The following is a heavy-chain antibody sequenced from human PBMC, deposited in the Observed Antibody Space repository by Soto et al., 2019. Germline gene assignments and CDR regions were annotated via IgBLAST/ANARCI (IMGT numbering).Heavy chain of an antibody. CDR1: GGSISSSNYY. CDR3: ARDVQLQSFDY. V-gene: IGHV3-74*01. D-gene: IGHD5-18*01. Sequence: ETLSLTCTVSGGSISSSNYYWGWIRQPPGKGLVWVSRINNDGRSTSYADSVKGRFTASRDNAKNTLYLQMNSLRAEDTAVYYCARDVQLQSFDYWGQGTLVTVSS. CDR2: INNDGRST. J-gene: IGHJ4*02.